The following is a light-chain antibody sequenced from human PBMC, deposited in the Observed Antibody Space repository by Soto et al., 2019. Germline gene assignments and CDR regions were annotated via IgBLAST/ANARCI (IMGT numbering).Light chain of an antibody. V-gene: IGLV1-44*01. J-gene: IGLJ1*01. CDR1: SSNLGDNT. CDR3: AAWDGPPGGYV. Sequence: QSVLTQPPSASGTPGQRVTISCSTSSSNLGDNTVNWYQHVPGTAPKLLIYSYDQRPSGVPDRFSGSRSGTSASLAISGLQSEDEADYYCAAWDGPPGGYVLGTGTKLTVL. CDR2: SYD.